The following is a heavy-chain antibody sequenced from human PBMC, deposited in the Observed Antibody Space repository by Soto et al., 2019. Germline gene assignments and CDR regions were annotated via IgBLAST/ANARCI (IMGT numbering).Heavy chain of an antibody. CDR1: GFTFSTYW. D-gene: IGHD3-22*01. J-gene: IGHJ4*02. Sequence: HPGGSLRLSCAASGFTFSTYWMSWVRQAPGKGLEWVANINQDGSERYYVDSVKGRFTISRDNAKNSLFLQLNSLRAGDTAVYYCARESYDSSGTKPHDYWGQGTLVTVS. V-gene: IGHV3-7*01. CDR2: INQDGSER. CDR3: ARESYDSSGTKPHDY.